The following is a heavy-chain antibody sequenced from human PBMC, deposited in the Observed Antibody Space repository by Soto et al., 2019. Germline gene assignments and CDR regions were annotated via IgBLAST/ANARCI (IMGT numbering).Heavy chain of an antibody. D-gene: IGHD2-21*02. V-gene: IGHV1-69*01. CDR3: ARAHILVSVTLHENYFDS. CDR1: GGTFSNSG. Sequence: QLHLVQSGAEVKKPGSSLQVACKASGGTFSNSGISWVRQSPGQGLEWIGGIIPIFDTTNYAQKWQGRITIIADESTNTVYIELSKLRSDDTGVYYCARAHILVSVTLHENYFDSWGQGTLVTVSS. J-gene: IGHJ4*02. CDR2: IIPIFDTT.